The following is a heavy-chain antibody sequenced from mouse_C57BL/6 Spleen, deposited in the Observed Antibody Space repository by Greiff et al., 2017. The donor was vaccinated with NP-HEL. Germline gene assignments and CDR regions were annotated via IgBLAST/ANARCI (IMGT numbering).Heavy chain of an antibody. CDR1: GYSITSGYY. V-gene: IGHV3-6*01. Sequence: EVQLVESGPGLVKPSQSLSLTCSVTGYSITSGYYWNWIRQFPGNKLEWMGYISYDGSNNYNPSLKNRISITRDTSKNQFFLKLNSVTTEDTATYYCAREEYYGTPFAYWGQGTLVTVSA. CDR2: ISYDGSN. D-gene: IGHD1-1*01. CDR3: AREEYYGTPFAY. J-gene: IGHJ3*01.